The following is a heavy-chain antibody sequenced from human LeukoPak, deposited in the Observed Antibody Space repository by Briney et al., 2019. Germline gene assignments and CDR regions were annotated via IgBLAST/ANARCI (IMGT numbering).Heavy chain of an antibody. D-gene: IGHD2/OR15-2a*01. CDR1: GFTFNDYY. CDR3: ARERVTTTSFDY. Sequence: PGGALRLSCEASGFTFNDYYMSWIRQAPGKGLEWIAYISSAGGAISYADSVRGRFTISRDNAKNSLYLQMNNLRVEDTAVYYCARERVTTTSFDYWGQGVLVTVSS. V-gene: IGHV3-11*04. CDR2: ISSAGGAI. J-gene: IGHJ4*02.